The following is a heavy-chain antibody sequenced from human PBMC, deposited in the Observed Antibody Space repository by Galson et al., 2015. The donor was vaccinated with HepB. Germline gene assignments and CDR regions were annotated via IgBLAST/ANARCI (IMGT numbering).Heavy chain of an antibody. D-gene: IGHD2-2*01. CDR2: IWYDGSNK. CDR3: AREGGGPIVVVPAATTYYYYYMDV. J-gene: IGHJ6*03. CDR1: GFTFSSYG. V-gene: IGHV3-33*01. Sequence: SLRLSCAASGFTFSSYGMHWVRQAPGKGLEWVAVIWYDGSNKYYADSVKGRFTISRDNSKNTLYLQMNSLRAEDTAVYYCAREGGGPIVVVPAATTYYYYYMDVWGKGTTVTVSS.